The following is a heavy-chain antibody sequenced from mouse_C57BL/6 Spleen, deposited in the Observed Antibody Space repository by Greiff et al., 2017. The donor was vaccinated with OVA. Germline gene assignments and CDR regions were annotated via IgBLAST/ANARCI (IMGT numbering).Heavy chain of an antibody. CDR3: ARSTTCWYFDV. V-gene: IGHV1-69*01. CDR1: GYTFTSYW. Sequence: QVQLQQPGAELVMPGASVKLSCKASGYTFTSYWMHWVKQRPGQGLEWIGEIDPSDSYTNYNQKFKGKSTLTVDKSSSTAYMQLSSLTSEDSAVYYCARSTTCWYFDVWGTGTTVTGSS. CDR2: IDPSDSYT. D-gene: IGHD1-1*01. J-gene: IGHJ1*03.